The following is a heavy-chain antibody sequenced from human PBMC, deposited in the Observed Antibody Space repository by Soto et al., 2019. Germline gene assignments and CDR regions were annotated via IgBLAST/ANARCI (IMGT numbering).Heavy chain of an antibody. V-gene: IGHV1-3*01. Sequence: QVHLVQSGAEVQKPGASVRISCQASGYAFTSSAIHWVRQAPGKSLEWMGWINPATGDTKYSQDVRGRVTFALDTSATTAYMDLRSLASHDTAVYYCARAAGRSKLLPFYFDPWGQGTLVTVSS. J-gene: IGHJ5*02. CDR3: ARAAGRSKLLPFYFDP. D-gene: IGHD1-7*01. CDR1: GYAFTSSA. CDR2: INPATGDT.